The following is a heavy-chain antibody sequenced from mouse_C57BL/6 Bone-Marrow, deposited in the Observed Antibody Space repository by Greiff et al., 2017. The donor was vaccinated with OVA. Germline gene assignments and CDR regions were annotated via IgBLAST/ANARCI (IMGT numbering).Heavy chain of an antibody. CDR3: ARKALYYGSSGDY. J-gene: IGHJ2*01. CDR1: GYTFTSYW. V-gene: IGHV1-64*01. CDR2: IHPNSGST. Sequence: QVQLQQPGTELVKPGASVKLSCKASGYTFTSYWMHWVKQRPGQGLEWIGMIHPNSGSTNYNEKFKSKATLTEDKSSSTAYMQLSSLTSEDSAVYYCARKALYYGSSGDYWGQGTTLTVSS. D-gene: IGHD1-1*01.